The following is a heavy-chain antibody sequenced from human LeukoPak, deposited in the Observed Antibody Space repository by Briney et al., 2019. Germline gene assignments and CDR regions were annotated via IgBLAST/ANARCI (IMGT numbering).Heavy chain of an antibody. CDR3: ARQSNLTYTISVDY. V-gene: IGHV5-51*01. CDR2: IYPGDSDT. J-gene: IGHJ4*02. D-gene: IGHD2-2*02. Sequence: GESLKISCKGSGYSFTSYWIGWVRQMPGKRLEWMGIIYPGDSDTRYSPSFQGQVTISADRSTSTAYLQWSSLKASDTAMYYCARQSNLTYTISVDYWGQGTQVTVSS. CDR1: GYSFTSYW.